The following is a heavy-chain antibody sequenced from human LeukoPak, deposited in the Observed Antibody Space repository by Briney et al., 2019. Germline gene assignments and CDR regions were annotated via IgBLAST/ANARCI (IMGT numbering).Heavy chain of an antibody. D-gene: IGHD6-13*01. CDR2: IKQDGCDK. J-gene: IGHJ6*03. CDR1: GFTFSSYW. V-gene: IGHV3-7*03. CDR3: ARDPLGKYSSSWYSYMDV. Sequence: PGGSLRLSCEASGFTFSSYWMSWVRQAPGKGLEWVANIKQDGCDKYYVDSLKGRFTVSRDNAKNSLYLQMNSLRAEDTALYHCARDPLGKYSSSWYSYMDVWGKGTTVTVSS.